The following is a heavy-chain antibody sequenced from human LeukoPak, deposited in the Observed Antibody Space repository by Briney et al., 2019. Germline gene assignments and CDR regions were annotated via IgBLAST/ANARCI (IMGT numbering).Heavy chain of an antibody. D-gene: IGHD6-13*01. J-gene: IGHJ4*02. CDR2: IFHGVTT. Sequence: SSETLSLTCTVSGSSINTPYYWAWIRQPPGEGLEWIGNIFHGVTTFYNPSLMNRVAISVDTSKNQFSLKLASVTAADTAVYYCARDATIAAPLMSWGQGTLVIVSS. CDR1: GSSINTPYY. CDR3: ARDATIAAPLMS. V-gene: IGHV4-38-2*02.